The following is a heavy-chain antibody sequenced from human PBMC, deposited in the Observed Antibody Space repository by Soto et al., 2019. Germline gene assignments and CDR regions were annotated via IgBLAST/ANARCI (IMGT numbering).Heavy chain of an antibody. CDR2: IKTKTDGGTT. D-gene: IGHD3-10*01. CDR1: GFIFNNAW. Sequence: EVQLVESGGGLVKPGGSLRLSCAASGFIFNNAWMNWVRQAPGKGLEWVGRIKTKTDGGTTDYAAPVKGRFIISRDDSKNMLYLQMNSLKTEDTAVYYCTTQKELASNCWGQGTLVTVSS. V-gene: IGHV3-15*07. J-gene: IGHJ4*02. CDR3: TTQKELASNC.